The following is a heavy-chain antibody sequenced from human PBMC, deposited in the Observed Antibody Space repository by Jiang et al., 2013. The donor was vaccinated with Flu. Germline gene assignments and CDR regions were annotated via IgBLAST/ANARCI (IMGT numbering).Heavy chain of an antibody. J-gene: IGHJ3*02. V-gene: IGHV3-33*01. CDR3: ARDPTYYYGSGSYWPAFDI. CDR1: GFTFSSYG. Sequence: VQLVESGGGVVQPGRSLRLSCAASGFTFSSYGMHWVRQAPGKGLEWVAVIWYDGSNKYYADSVKGRFTISRDNSKNTLYLQMNSLRAEDTAVYYCARDPTYYYGSGSYWPAFDIWAKGQWSPSLQ. D-gene: IGHD3-10*01. CDR2: IWYDGSNK.